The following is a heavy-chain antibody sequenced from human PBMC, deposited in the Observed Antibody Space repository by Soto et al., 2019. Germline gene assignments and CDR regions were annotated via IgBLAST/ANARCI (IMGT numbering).Heavy chain of an antibody. CDR3: ARRLGISTSSYPSCRHFFVY. Sequence: GESLKIACTGSGYSFSNDWIAWLRQMPGKGLEWMGIIYPAASDARYSPSFQGQVTISVDNSISTAYLQWSSLKASDTAMYYCARRLGISTSSYPSCRHFFVYWGQGALVTVSS. CDR1: GYSFSNDW. V-gene: IGHV5-51*01. CDR2: IYPAASDA. J-gene: IGHJ4*02. D-gene: IGHD2-2*01.